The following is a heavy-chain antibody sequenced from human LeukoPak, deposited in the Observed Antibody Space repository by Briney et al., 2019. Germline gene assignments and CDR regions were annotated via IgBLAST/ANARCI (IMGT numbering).Heavy chain of an antibody. V-gene: IGHV3-21*01. CDR3: ARDASGSSTGLIDS. CDR1: GFTLRRYN. D-gene: IGHD1-26*01. CDR2: ISTSSYYI. Sequence: GGSLRLSCAASGFTLRRYNMHWVRQAPGKGLEWVSYISTSSYYIYYADSVKGRFTISRDDAKNSLFLQMNSLRAEDTAIYYCARDASGSSTGLIDSWGQGTLVTVSS. J-gene: IGHJ4*02.